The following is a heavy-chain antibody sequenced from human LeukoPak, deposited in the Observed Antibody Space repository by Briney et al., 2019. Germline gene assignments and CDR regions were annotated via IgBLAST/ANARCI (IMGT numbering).Heavy chain of an antibody. J-gene: IGHJ4*02. Sequence: SETLSLTCTVSGGSISSNSYYWGWIRQPPGKGLEWIGEIYHSGSTNYKPSLKSRVTISVDTSKNQFSLKLSSVTAADTAVYYCARLVVSSWYHEVLLGRDYWGQGTLVTVSS. D-gene: IGHD6-13*01. CDR2: IYHSGST. CDR3: ARLVVSSWYHEVLLGRDY. V-gene: IGHV4-39*01. CDR1: GGSISSNSYY.